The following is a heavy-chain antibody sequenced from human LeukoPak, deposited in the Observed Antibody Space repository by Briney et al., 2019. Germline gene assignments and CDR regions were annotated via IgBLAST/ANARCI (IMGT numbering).Heavy chain of an antibody. J-gene: IGHJ6*02. D-gene: IGHD2-21*02. V-gene: IGHV1-69*04. CDR3: ARDPDCGGDCYPLGSNGMDV. CDR2: IIPILGIA. CDR1: GCTFSSHT. Sequence: ASVKVSCKASGCTFSSHTISWVRQAPGQGLEWMGRIIPILGIANYAQKFQGRVTITADKSTSTAYMELSSLRSEDTAVYYCARDPDCGGDCYPLGSNGMDVWGQGTTVTVSS.